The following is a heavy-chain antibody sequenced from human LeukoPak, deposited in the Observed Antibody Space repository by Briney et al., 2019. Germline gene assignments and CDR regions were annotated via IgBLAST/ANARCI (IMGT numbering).Heavy chain of an antibody. J-gene: IGHJ5*02. CDR2: LYSSGST. CDR3: AKRAVTTAGDLWFDP. Sequence: AETLSLTCTVSGGSVNNNYWGWIRQPPGKGLEWVGYLYSSGSTTYNPSLESRLTISIDTSKNHFSLKLSSVTAADTAVYYCAKRAVTTAGDLWFDPWGQGTLVTVSS. V-gene: IGHV4-59*08. CDR1: GGSVNNNY. D-gene: IGHD2-21*01.